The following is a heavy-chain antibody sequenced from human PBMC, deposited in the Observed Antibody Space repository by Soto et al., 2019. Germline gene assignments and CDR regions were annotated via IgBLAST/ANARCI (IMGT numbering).Heavy chain of an antibody. D-gene: IGHD6-6*01. CDR3: AREGIAARPGWFDP. J-gene: IGHJ5*02. Sequence: ASVKVSCKASGGTFSSYTISWVRQAPGQGLEWMGRIIPILGIANYAQKFQGRVTITADKSTSTAYMELSSLRSEDTAVYYCAREGIAARPGWFDPWGQGTLVTVSS. V-gene: IGHV1-69*04. CDR2: IIPILGIA. CDR1: GGTFSSYT.